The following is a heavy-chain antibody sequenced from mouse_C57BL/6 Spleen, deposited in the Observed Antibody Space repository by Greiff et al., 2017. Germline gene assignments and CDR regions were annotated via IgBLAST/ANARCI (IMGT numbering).Heavy chain of an antibody. CDR1: GYTFTSYW. V-gene: IGHV1-69*01. CDR3: ARSTRGDGFAY. D-gene: IGHD2-1*01. CDR2: IDPSDSYT. Sequence: QVQLQQPGAELVMPGASVKLSCKASGYTFTSYWMHWVKQRPGQGLEWIGEIDPSDSYTNYNQKFKGKSTLTVDKSSSTAYMQLSSLTSEDSAVYYCARSTRGDGFAYWGQGTLVTVSA. J-gene: IGHJ3*01.